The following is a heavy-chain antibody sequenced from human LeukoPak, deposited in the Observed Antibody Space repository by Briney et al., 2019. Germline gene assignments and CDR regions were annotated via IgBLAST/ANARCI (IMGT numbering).Heavy chain of an antibody. CDR1: GGSISSYY. V-gene: IGHV4-59*01. CDR2: IYYSGST. Sequence: SETLSLTCTVSGGSISSYYWSWIRQPPGKGLEWIGYIYYSGSTNYNPSLKSRVTMSVDTSKNQFSLKLTSVTAADTAVYYCAGDCSSTSCPLPYWGQGTLVTVSS. CDR3: AGDCSSTSCPLPY. D-gene: IGHD2-2*01. J-gene: IGHJ4*02.